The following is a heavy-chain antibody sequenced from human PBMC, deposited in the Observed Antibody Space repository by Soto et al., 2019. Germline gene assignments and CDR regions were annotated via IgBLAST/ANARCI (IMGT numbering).Heavy chain of an antibody. Sequence: EDQLVESGGGSVQPGRALRLSCAGSGFAFKDYALHWVRQVPGKGLEWVSGISWSGFVFGYADSVKGRFTISRDNANNSLYLQMNSLRAEDTATYYCVRDGLDYYDTERLYFDNWGQGTLVTVSS. CDR1: GFAFKDYA. J-gene: IGHJ4*02. D-gene: IGHD3-22*01. CDR3: VRDGLDYYDTERLYFDN. CDR2: ISWSGFVF. V-gene: IGHV3-9*01.